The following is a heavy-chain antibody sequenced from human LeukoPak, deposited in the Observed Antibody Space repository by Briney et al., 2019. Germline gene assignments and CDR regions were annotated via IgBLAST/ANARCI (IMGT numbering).Heavy chain of an antibody. CDR2: ISGSGSNT. Sequence: GGSLRLSCAASGFTFSSYAMSWVRQAPGKGLEWVAAISGSGSNTYYAGSVKGRFTISRDNSQNTLYLQMNSLRAEDTAVYYCAKTGDYFDSSGYYRPDAFDIWGRGTMVTVSS. CDR1: GFTFSSYA. V-gene: IGHV3-23*01. CDR3: AKTGDYFDSSGYYRPDAFDI. D-gene: IGHD3-22*01. J-gene: IGHJ3*02.